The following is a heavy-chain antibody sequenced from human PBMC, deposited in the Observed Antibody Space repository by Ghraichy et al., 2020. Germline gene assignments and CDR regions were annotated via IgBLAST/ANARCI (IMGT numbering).Heavy chain of an antibody. CDR1: GFTFSSYA. CDR2: ISGSGGST. J-gene: IGHJ6*02. Sequence: GGSLRLSCAASGFTFSSYAMSWVRQAPGKGLEWVSAISGSGGSTYYADSVKGRFTISRDNFKNTLYLQMNSLRAEDTAVYYCAKVTVVVAATPHYYGMDVWGQGTTVTVSS. CDR3: AKVTVVVAATPHYYGMDV. D-gene: IGHD2-15*01. V-gene: IGHV3-23*01.